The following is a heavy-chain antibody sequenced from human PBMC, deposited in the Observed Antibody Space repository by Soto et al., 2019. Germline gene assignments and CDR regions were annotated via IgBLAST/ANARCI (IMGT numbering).Heavy chain of an antibody. CDR2: IIPIFGTA. J-gene: IGHJ6*02. D-gene: IGHD4-17*01. Sequence: SVKVSCKASGGTFSSYAISWVRQAPGQGLEWMGGIIPIFGTANYAQKFQGRVTITADESTSTAYMELSSLRSEDTAVYYCARVVPPRYGDYGYYGMDVWGQGTTVTVSS. V-gene: IGHV1-69*13. CDR3: ARVVPPRYGDYGYYGMDV. CDR1: GGTFSSYA.